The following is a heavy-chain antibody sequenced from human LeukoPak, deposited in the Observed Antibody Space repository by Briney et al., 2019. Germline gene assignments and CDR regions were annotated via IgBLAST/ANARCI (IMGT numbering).Heavy chain of an antibody. CDR3: AKDSAFYYIDV. V-gene: IGHV3-30*18. Sequence: GSLRLSCAASGFTFSSYGMHWVRQAPGKGLEWVAVISYDGSNKYYADSVKGRFTISRDNSKNTLYLQMNSLKGDDTAVYYCAKDSAFYYIDVWGKGTTVIISS. CDR2: ISYDGSNK. CDR1: GFTFSSYG. D-gene: IGHD3-10*01. J-gene: IGHJ6*03.